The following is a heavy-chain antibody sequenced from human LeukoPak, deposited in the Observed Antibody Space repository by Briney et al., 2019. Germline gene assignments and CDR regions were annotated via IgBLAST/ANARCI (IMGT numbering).Heavy chain of an antibody. CDR1: GYTFTSYH. D-gene: IGHD3-10*01. CDR2: INPSGGST. CDR3: ARDKTSKDYYGSGGYILSMYSDY. Sequence: ASVTVSCKASGYTFTSYHMHWLRQAPGQGLEWMGLINPSGGSTSYAQKFQGRVTMTRDTSTSTVYMELSSLRSEDTAVYYCARDKTSKDYYGSGGYILSMYSDYWGQGTLVTVSS. V-gene: IGHV1-46*01. J-gene: IGHJ4*02.